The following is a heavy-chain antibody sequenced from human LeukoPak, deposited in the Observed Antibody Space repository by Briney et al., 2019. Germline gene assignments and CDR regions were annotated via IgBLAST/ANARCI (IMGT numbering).Heavy chain of an antibody. J-gene: IGHJ6*02. CDR2: INTNTGNP. V-gene: IGHV7-4-1*02. Sequence: ASVKVSCKASGGTFSSYAISWVRQAPGQGLEWMGWINTNTGNPTYAQGFTGRFVFSLDTSVSTAYLQISSLKAEDTAVYYCARMDYGSGTYGMDVWGQGTTVTVSS. CDR3: ARMDYGSGTYGMDV. CDR1: GGTFSSYA. D-gene: IGHD3-10*01.